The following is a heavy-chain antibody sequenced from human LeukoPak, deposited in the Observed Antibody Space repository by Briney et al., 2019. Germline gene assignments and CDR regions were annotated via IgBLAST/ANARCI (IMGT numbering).Heavy chain of an antibody. CDR2: INPNSGGT. Sequence: ASVKVSCKASGYTFTGYYMHWGRQAPGQGLEWMGWINPNSGGTNYAQKFQGRVTMTRDTSISTAYMELNRLRSDDTAVYYCTRNHSSAFDYWGQGTLITVSS. D-gene: IGHD6-19*01. CDR1: GYTFTGYY. V-gene: IGHV1-2*02. CDR3: TRNHSSAFDY. J-gene: IGHJ4*02.